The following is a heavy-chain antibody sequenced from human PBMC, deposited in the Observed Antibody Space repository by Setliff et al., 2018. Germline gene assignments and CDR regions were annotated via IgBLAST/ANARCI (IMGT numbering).Heavy chain of an antibody. Sequence: GASVKVSCKASGGFSTHAISWVRQVPGQGLEWMGGIXPXXGXTDXAQNFQGRXXITTDESTSSAYLEMSNLRSEDTAVYYCASALIRRVAVAGKSQFDYWGQGTLVTVSS. CDR3: ASALIRRVAVAGKSQFDY. D-gene: IGHD6-19*01. CDR2: IXPXXGXT. V-gene: IGHV1-69*05. J-gene: IGHJ4*01. CDR1: GGFSTHA.